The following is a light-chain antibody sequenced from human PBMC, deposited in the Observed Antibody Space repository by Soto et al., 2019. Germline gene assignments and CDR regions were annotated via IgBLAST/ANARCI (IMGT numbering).Light chain of an antibody. CDR3: QQYNNSPPWT. CDR1: QSVSSN. CDR2: GAS. Sequence: EIVMTQSPATLSVSPGERANLSCRASQSVSSNLAWYQQKPGQAPRLLIYGASTRATGIPARFSGSGSGTEVSLTISSLQSEDFAVYYCQQYNNSPPWTFGQGTKVEIK. V-gene: IGKV3-15*01. J-gene: IGKJ1*01.